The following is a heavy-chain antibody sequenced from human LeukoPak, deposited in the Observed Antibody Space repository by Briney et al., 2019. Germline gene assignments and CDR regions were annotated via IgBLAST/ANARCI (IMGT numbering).Heavy chain of an antibody. V-gene: IGHV3-23*01. Sequence: GGSLRLSCAASGFTFSSYAMSWVRQAPGKGLEWVSAISGSGGSTYYADSVKGRFTTSRDNSKNTLYLQMNSLRAEDTAVYYCAKSIVVVPAATELFDYWGQGTLVTVSS. D-gene: IGHD2-2*01. CDR1: GFTFSSYA. CDR3: AKSIVVVPAATELFDY. CDR2: ISGSGGST. J-gene: IGHJ4*02.